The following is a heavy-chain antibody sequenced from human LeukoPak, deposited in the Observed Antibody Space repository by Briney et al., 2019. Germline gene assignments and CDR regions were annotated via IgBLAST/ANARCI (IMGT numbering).Heavy chain of an antibody. CDR3: ARDLFRTPNLKGSSPFWCFDL. CDR2: IYYSGNT. J-gene: IGHJ2*01. CDR1: GGSISSSNYY. V-gene: IGHV4-39*07. D-gene: IGHD3-10*01. Sequence: KPSETLSLTCTVSGGSISSSNYYWGWIRQPPGKGLEWIGSIYYSGNTHYNPSLKSRVTISVDTSKNQFSLKVTSVTAADTAVYYCARDLFRTPNLKGSSPFWCFDLWGRGTLVTVSS.